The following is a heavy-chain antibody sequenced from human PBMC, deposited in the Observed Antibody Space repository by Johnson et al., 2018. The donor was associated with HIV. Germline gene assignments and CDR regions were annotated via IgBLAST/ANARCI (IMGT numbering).Heavy chain of an antibody. V-gene: IGHV3-74*02. CDR1: GFTFSTYW. CDR2: INSSGGST. Sequence: VQLVESGGGLVQPGGSLRLSCAASGFTFSTYWMHWVRQAPGKGLVWVSRINSSGGSTYYTDSVKGRFTISRDNSKNTLYLQVNSLRAEDTAIYYCAKSRAGGDYDAFDIWGQGTMVTVSS. CDR3: AKSRAGGDYDAFDI. J-gene: IGHJ3*02. D-gene: IGHD2-21*01.